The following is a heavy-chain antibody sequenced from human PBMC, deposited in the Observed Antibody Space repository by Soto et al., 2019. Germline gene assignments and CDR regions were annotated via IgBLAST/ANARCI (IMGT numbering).Heavy chain of an antibody. J-gene: IGHJ3*02. CDR2: ISAYNGNT. V-gene: IGHV1-18*01. Sequence: ASVKVSCKASGYTFTSYGISWVRQAPGQGLEWMGWISAYNGNTNYAQKLQGRVTMTTDTSTSTAYMELRSLRSDDTAVYYCARDWIITMIAPDAFDIWGQGTMVTVSS. CDR3: ARDWIITMIAPDAFDI. CDR1: GYTFTSYG. D-gene: IGHD3-22*01.